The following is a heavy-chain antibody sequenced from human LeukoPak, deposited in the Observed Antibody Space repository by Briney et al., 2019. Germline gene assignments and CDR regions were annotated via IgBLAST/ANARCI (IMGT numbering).Heavy chain of an antibody. CDR1: GFTFSSYE. CDR2: INSSGSTI. CDR3: ARDGRYCSGGFCYPH. V-gene: IGHV3-48*03. J-gene: IGHJ4*02. D-gene: IGHD2-15*01. Sequence: GGSLRLSCAASGFTFSSYEMNWVRQAPGKGLEWVSYINSSGSTIYYADSVKGRFTISRDNAKNSLYPQMNSLRAEDTAVYYCARDGRYCSGGFCYPHWGQGTLVTVSS.